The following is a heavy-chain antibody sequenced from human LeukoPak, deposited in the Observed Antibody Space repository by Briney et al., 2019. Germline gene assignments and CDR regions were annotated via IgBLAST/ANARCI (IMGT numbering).Heavy chain of an antibody. CDR1: GYTFTGYY. J-gene: IGHJ3*02. CDR2: INPNSGGT. CDR3: ARGNHFTYDAFDI. Sequence: GASVKVSCKASGYTFTGYYMHWMRQAPGQGLEWMGWINPNSGGTNYAQKFQGRVTMTRDTSISTAYMELSRLRSDDTAVYYCARGNHFTYDAFDIWGQGTMVTVSS. D-gene: IGHD3-3*02. V-gene: IGHV1-2*02.